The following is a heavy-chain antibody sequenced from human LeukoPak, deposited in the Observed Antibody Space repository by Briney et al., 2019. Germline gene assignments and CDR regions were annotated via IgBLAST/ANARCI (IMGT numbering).Heavy chain of an antibody. CDR2: IIPIFGTA. CDR3: ARAPMATTYFDY. Sequence: ASVKVSCKASGGTVSRYPISWVRQAPGQGLEWMGGIIPIFGTANYAQKFQGRVTITADESTSTAYMELSSLRSEDTAVYYCARAPMATTYFDYWGQGTLVTVSS. D-gene: IGHD5-24*01. CDR1: GGTVSRYP. V-gene: IGHV1-69*13. J-gene: IGHJ4*02.